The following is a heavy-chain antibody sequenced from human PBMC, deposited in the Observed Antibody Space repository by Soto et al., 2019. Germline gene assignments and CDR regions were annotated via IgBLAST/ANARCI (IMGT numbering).Heavy chain of an antibody. V-gene: IGHV3-30*04. D-gene: IGHD6-6*01. CDR3: ARGHSSSSDNWFDP. Sequence: GGSLRLSCAASGFTFSSYAMHWVRQALGKGLEWVAVISYDGSNKYYADSVKGRFTISRDNSKNTLYLQMNSLRAEDTAVYYCARGHSSSSDNWFDPWGQGTLVTVSS. J-gene: IGHJ5*02. CDR1: GFTFSSYA. CDR2: ISYDGSNK.